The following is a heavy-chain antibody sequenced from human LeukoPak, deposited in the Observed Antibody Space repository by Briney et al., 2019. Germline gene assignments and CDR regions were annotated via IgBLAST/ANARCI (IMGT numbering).Heavy chain of an antibody. V-gene: IGHV3-23*01. Sequence: GGALRLSRVGTGCTFTHNAIPGVRQAPGRGLAGVSTIRDEEVEIHYAGSVKGRFTISRDNSKNTLYLQMNSLRAEDTAVYYCGRGHRFCSRGNCNSPVDYWGQGTLVTVSS. CDR3: GRGHRFCSRGNCNSPVDY. J-gene: IGHJ4*02. D-gene: IGHD2-15*01. CDR1: GCTFTHNA. CDR2: IRDEEVEI.